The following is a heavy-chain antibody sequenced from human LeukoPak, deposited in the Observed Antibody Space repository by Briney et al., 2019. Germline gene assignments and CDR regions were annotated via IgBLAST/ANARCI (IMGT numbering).Heavy chain of an antibody. D-gene: IGHD2-15*01. CDR3: ARYVGP. J-gene: IGHJ5*02. CDR1: GFIVSNNY. CDR2: IYSNGRT. V-gene: IGHV3-53*01. Sequence: PGGSLRLSCAASGFIVSNNYMRWVRQAPGKGLEWVSLIYSNGRTDYTDSVKGRFSISRDNSKNTMYLQMNSLRAEDTAMYYCARYVGPWGQGTLVTVSS.